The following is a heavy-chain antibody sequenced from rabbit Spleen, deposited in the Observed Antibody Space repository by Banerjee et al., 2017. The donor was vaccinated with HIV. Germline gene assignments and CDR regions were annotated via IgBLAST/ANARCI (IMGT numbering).Heavy chain of an antibody. D-gene: IGHD8-1*01. CDR3: ARDSGSSFSSYGMDL. CDR2: IEGGYSAFS. CDR1: GFSFSSGYD. V-gene: IGHV1S45*01. Sequence: QEQLVESGGGLVKPGASLTLICTASGFSFSSGYDMSWVRQAPGKGLEWIACIEGGYSAFSYFASWAKGRFTISKTSSTTVTLQMTSLTAADTAIYFCARDSGSSFSSYGMDLWGPGTLVTVS. J-gene: IGHJ6*01.